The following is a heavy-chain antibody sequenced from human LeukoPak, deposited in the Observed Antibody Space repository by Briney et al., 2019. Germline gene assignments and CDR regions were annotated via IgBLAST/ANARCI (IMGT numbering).Heavy chain of an antibody. J-gene: IGHJ4*02. V-gene: IGHV4-34*01. CDR1: GGSFSGYY. CDR2: INHSGST. D-gene: IGHD5-24*01. Sequence: SETLSLTCAVYGGSFSGYYWSWIRQPPGKGLEWIGEINHSGSTNYNPSLKSRVTISVDTSKNQFSLKLSSVTAADTAVYYCARAQRTHSESSQSEEMATNYFDYWGQGTLVTVSS. CDR3: ARAQRTHSESSQSEEMATNYFDY.